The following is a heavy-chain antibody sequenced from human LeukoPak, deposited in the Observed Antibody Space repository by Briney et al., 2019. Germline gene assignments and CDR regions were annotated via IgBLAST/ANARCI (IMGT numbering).Heavy chain of an antibody. CDR2: IYPGDSNT. Sequence: GESLKISCKGSGYSFKNYWIAWVRQVPGKGLEWMGIIYPGDSNTRYNPSFQGQVTISADKSISTAYLQWSSLKASDTAKYYCARQGFVASYGVDVWGRGTTVTVSS. CDR3: ARQGFVASYGVDV. V-gene: IGHV5-51*01. J-gene: IGHJ6*02. CDR1: GYSFKNYW.